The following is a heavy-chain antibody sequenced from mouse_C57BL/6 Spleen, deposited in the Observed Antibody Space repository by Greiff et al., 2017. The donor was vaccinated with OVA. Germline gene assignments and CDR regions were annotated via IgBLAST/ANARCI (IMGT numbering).Heavy chain of an antibody. J-gene: IGHJ4*01. D-gene: IGHD2-1*01. Sequence: QVQLQQPGAELVKPGASVKLSCKASGYTFTSYWMHWVKQRPGQGLEWIGMIHPNSGSTNYNEKFKSKATLTVDKSSSTAYMQLSSLTSEDSAVYYCARGGRGNYSNYYAMDYWGQGTSVTVSS. V-gene: IGHV1-64*01. CDR3: ARGGRGNYSNYYAMDY. CDR2: IHPNSGST. CDR1: GYTFTSYW.